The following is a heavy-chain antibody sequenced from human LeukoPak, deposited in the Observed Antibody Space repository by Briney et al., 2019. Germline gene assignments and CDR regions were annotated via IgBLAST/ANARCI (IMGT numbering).Heavy chain of an antibody. J-gene: IGHJ6*01. V-gene: IGHV4-59*01. Sequence: PSETLSLTCTVSGGSISSYYWSWIRQPPREGQELIGYTYYRGSTNYNPSLKSRVTISIDTSKNQFSLKLSSVTAADTAVYYCARRRDGYNPNHDYYGVDVWGQGATVTVSA. CDR1: GGSISSYY. CDR2: TYYRGST. D-gene: IGHD5-24*01. CDR3: ARRRDGYNPNHDYYGVDV.